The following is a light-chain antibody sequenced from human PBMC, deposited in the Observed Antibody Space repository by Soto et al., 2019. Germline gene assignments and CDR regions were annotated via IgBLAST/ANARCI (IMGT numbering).Light chain of an antibody. CDR2: QAS. V-gene: IGKV1-5*03. J-gene: IGKJ2*01. CDR1: QNMKTW. Sequence: DIQMTQSPSTLSVSVGDRVTITCRASQNMKTWLAWYQQKPGQAPKLLISQASSLESGVPSRFSGSGSGTEFTLSISSLQPDDFATYYCQQYNSYNTFGQGTKLEIK. CDR3: QQYNSYNT.